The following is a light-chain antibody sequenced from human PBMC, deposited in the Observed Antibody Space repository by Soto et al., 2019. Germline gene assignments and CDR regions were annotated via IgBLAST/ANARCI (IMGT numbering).Light chain of an antibody. Sequence: EIVLTQSPATLSLSPGERATLSCRASQSVSSYLAWYQQKPGQAPRLLIYGASTRATGIPARFSGSGSGTEFTLTISSLQSEDFAAYYCQQYNNWHGTFGQGTKVDIK. V-gene: IGKV3-15*01. CDR3: QQYNNWHGT. J-gene: IGKJ1*01. CDR1: QSVSSY. CDR2: GAS.